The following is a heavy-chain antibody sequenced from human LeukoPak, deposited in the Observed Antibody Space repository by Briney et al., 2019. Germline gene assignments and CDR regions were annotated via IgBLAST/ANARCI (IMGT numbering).Heavy chain of an antibody. CDR2: ISSNGGSI. D-gene: IGHD3-3*01. CDR3: ARDMRTGDFWSGYSDY. CDR1: GFTFSDYA. V-gene: IGHV3-64*01. Sequence: PGGSLRLSCAASGFTFSDYAMHWVRQAPGKELEYVSAISSNGGSIHYANSVKGRFTISRDNSKNTLYLQMDSLRAEDMAVYYCARDMRTGDFWSGYSDYWGQGTLVTVSS. J-gene: IGHJ4*02.